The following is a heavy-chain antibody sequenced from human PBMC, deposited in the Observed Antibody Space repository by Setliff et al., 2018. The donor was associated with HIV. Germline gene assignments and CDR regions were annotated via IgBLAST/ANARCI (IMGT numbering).Heavy chain of an antibody. CDR3: ASLGGYHPYYYYYMDV. D-gene: IGHD3-22*01. J-gene: IGHJ6*03. V-gene: IGHV1-18*01. CDR2: ISGYNGNT. Sequence: ASVKVSCKASDYTFTNYGITWVRLAPGQGLEWMGWISGYNGNTEYAQKYQGRVTMTTDTSTSTAYLELRSLRSEDTAVYYCASLGGYHPYYYYYMDVWGKGTTVTVSS. CDR1: DYTFTNYG.